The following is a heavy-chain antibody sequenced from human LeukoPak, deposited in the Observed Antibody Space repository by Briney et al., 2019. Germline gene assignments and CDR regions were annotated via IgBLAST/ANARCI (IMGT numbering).Heavy chain of an antibody. J-gene: IGHJ4*02. CDR1: GGSISSSSYY. CDR2: IYYSGST. CDR3: ARERTLTYYYGN. V-gene: IGHV4-39*07. Sequence: SETLSLTCTVSGGSISSSSYYWGWLRQPPGTGLEWIGSIYYSGSTYYNPSLKSRVTISVDTSRNQFSLKLSSVTAADTAVYYCARERTLTYYYGNWGQGTLVTVSS. D-gene: IGHD3-10*01.